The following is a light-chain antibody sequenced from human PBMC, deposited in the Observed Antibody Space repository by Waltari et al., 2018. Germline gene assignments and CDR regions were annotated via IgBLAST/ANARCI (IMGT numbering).Light chain of an antibody. CDR2: GAS. J-gene: IGKJ2*01. Sequence: TQSPATLSVSLGERVTLTCRASESISINLAWYQQKPGQPPRLIIRGASKRATGVPARCAGSGSRTEFTLTITSLQSEDIAVYYCHQYNNRPPYTFGQGTKLVIK. CDR3: HQYNNRPPYT. V-gene: IGKV3-15*01. CDR1: ESISIN.